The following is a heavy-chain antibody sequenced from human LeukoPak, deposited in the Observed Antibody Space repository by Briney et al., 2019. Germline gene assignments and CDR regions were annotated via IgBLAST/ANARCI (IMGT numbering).Heavy chain of an antibody. CDR3: ATIKRGSIFGYFDF. Sequence: SETLSLTCTVSGGSIGSHYWSWIRQPPGKGLEWIAYLFDSVNTKDNPSLQSRLTLSADTSKNQFSLRLSSVTAADTAVYYCATIKRGSIFGYFDFWGQGIKVTVSS. J-gene: IGHJ4*02. D-gene: IGHD5-18*01. V-gene: IGHV4-59*11. CDR1: GGSIGSHY. CDR2: LFDSVNT.